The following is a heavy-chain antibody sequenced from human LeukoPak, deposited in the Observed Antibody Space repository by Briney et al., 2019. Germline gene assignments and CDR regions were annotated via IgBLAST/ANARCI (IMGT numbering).Heavy chain of an antibody. Sequence: GGSLRLSCAASGFTLRGYGMHWVRQAPGKGLEWVAFIRYDGSDKSYADSVKGRFTISRDNSENTLYLQINSLRVEDTAVYYCARVTSGSSYRPFDYWGQGTLVTVSS. CDR2: IRYDGSDK. V-gene: IGHV3-30*02. D-gene: IGHD3-10*01. J-gene: IGHJ4*02. CDR1: GFTLRGYG. CDR3: ARVTSGSSYRPFDY.